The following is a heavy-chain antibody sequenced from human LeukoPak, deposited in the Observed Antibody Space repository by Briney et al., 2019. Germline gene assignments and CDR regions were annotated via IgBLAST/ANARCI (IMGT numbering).Heavy chain of an antibody. V-gene: IGHV4-59*01. D-gene: IGHD3-22*01. CDR3: ARTYYYDDNWFDP. Sequence: PSETLSLTCSVYGGSITAYYWSWIRQPPGKGLEWIGYIYYSGSTNYNPSLESRVTISVDTSKNQFSLKLSSVTAADTAVYYCARTYYYDDNWFDPWGQGTLVTVSS. J-gene: IGHJ5*02. CDR1: GGSITAYY. CDR2: IYYSGST.